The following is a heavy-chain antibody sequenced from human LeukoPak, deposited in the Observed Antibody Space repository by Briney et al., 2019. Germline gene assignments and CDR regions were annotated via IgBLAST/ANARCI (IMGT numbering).Heavy chain of an antibody. D-gene: IGHD6-13*01. CDR1: GFTFSSYG. CDR3: AKDYSSLSYYYYGMDV. V-gene: IGHV3-30*18. CDR2: ISYDGSNK. Sequence: PGGSLRLSCAASGFTFSSYGMHWVRQAPGKGLEWVAVISYDGSNKYYADSVKGRFTISRNNSKNTLYLQMNSLRAEDTALYYCAKDYSSLSYYYYGMDVWGQGTTVTVSS. J-gene: IGHJ6*02.